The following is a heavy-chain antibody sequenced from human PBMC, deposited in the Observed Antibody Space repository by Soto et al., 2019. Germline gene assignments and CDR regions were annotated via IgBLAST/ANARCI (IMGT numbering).Heavy chain of an antibody. Sequence: SPTLSLTCSVSGGSISNYNWSWIRQPPGKGLEWIGYVYYSGSTNYNPSLKSRVTISVDTSKEQFSLKLSSVTAADTAVYYCASYPFGVFFAYWGQCTLVTVS. J-gene: IGHJ4*02. D-gene: IGHD3-3*01. CDR1: GGSISNYN. CDR3: ASYPFGVFFAY. V-gene: IGHV4-59*07. CDR2: VYYSGST.